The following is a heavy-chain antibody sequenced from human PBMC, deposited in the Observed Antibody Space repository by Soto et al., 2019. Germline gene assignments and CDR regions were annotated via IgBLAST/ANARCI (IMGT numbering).Heavy chain of an antibody. V-gene: IGHV4-31*03. D-gene: IGHD6-13*01. CDR1: GGSISSGGYY. CDR3: ARDFQQPPYYYYGMDV. CDR2: IYYSGST. Sequence: NPSETLSLTCTVSGGSISSGGYYWSWIRQHPGKGLEWIGYIYYSGSTYYNPSLKSRVTISVDTSKNQFSLKLSSVTAADTAVYYCARDFQQPPYYYYGMDVWGQGTTVTVSS. J-gene: IGHJ6*02.